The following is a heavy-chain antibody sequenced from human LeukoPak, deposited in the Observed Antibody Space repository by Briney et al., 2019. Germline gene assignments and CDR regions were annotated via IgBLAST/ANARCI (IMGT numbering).Heavy chain of an antibody. CDR2: IYYSGST. V-gene: IGHV4-61*01. J-gene: IGHJ3*02. Sequence: SEPLSLTCTVSGGSVSSGSYYWSWIRQPPGKGLEWIGYIYYSGSTNYNPSLKSRVTISVDTSKNQFSLQLSSVTAADTAVFYCARVASGYDVFDIWGQGTMVTVSS. CDR1: GGSVSSGSYY. CDR3: ARVASGYDVFDI. D-gene: IGHD3-3*01.